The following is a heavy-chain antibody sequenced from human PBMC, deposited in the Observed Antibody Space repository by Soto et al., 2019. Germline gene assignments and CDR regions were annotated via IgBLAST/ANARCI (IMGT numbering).Heavy chain of an antibody. CDR1: GGSFSGYY. CDR3: ARRSYCSGGSCYSGLDY. Sequence: SETLSLTCAVYGGSFSGYYWSWIRQPPGKGLEWIGEINHSGSTNYNPSLKSRVTISVGTSKNQVSLKLGSVTAADTAVYYCARRSYCSGGSCYSGLDYWGQGTLVTVSS. J-gene: IGHJ4*02. CDR2: INHSGST. V-gene: IGHV4-34*01. D-gene: IGHD2-15*01.